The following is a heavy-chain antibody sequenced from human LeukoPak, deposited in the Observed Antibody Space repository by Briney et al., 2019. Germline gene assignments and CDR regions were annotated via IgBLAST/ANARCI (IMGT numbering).Heavy chain of an antibody. J-gene: IGHJ4*02. Sequence: GGSLRLSCAASGFTFSSYAMSWVRQAPGKGLEWVSAISGSGGSTYYADSVKGRFTISRDDSKNTLYLQMNSLRAEDTAVYYCAKDILTGYPSSLTFDYWGQGTLVTVSS. CDR1: GFTFSSYA. CDR3: AKDILTGYPSSLTFDY. V-gene: IGHV3-23*01. D-gene: IGHD3-9*01. CDR2: ISGSGGST.